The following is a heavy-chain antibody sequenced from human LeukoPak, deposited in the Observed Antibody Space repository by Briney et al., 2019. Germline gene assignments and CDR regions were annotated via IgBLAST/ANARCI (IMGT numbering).Heavy chain of an antibody. D-gene: IGHD6-13*01. CDR2: IYHSGST. V-gene: IGHV4-38-2*02. CDR1: GYSISSGYY. Sequence: SETLSLTCTVSGYSISSGYYWGWIRQPPGKGLEWIGSIYHSGSTFYNSSLKSRVTISVDTSKNQFSLKLTSVTAADTAVFYFARNKYSSSWPPREYFVLWGRGTLVIVSS. J-gene: IGHJ2*01. CDR3: ARNKYSSSWPPREYFVL.